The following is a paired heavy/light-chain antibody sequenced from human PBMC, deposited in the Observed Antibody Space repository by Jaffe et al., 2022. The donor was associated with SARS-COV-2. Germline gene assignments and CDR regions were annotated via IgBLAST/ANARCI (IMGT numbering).Heavy chain of an antibody. V-gene: IGHV7-4-1*01. J-gene: IGHJ4*02. D-gene: IGHD3-10*01. CDR2: ISTDTGNP. CDR3: ARVRNFYGSGYYYDIYFDS. CDR1: GYTFSNYA. Sequence: QVQLVQSGSELKRPGASVLVSCKTSGYTFSNYAINWVRQAPGQGLEWMGWISTDTGNPTYAQGFTGRFVFSLDTSVNTAYLQIGSLKADDTAVYYCARVRNFYGSGYYYDIYFDSWGQGTLVTVSS.
Light chain of an antibody. CDR1: SLRKYS. CDR3: NSRDTSGNHDVV. Sequence: SSELTQDPAVSVALGQTVRITCRGDSLRKYSASWYQQKPGQAPVIVLFGKNNRPPGIPDRFSGSSSGNTASLTITGAQAEDEADYYCNSRDTSGNHDVVFGGGTKLTVL. V-gene: IGLV3-19*01. CDR2: GKN. J-gene: IGLJ2*01.